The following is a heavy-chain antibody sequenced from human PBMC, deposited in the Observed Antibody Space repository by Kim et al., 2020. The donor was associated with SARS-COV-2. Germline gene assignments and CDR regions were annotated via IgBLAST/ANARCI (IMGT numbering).Heavy chain of an antibody. CDR3: ANLKWKGPEY. J-gene: IGHJ4*02. D-gene: IGHD1-1*01. Sequence: GGSLRLSCAASGFTFSSYWMTWVRQAPGKGLEWVATIKQDGSEKSYVDSVKGRFTISRDNAKNSLYLQMNSLRAEDTAVYYCANLKWKGPEYWGQGTLVTVSS. CDR2: IKQDGSEK. V-gene: IGHV3-7*01. CDR1: GFTFSSYW.